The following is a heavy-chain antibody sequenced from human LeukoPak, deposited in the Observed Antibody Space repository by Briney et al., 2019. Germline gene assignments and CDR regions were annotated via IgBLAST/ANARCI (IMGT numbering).Heavy chain of an antibody. D-gene: IGHD1-26*01. V-gene: IGHV1-18*01. CDR1: GYTFTSYG. CDR2: ISAYNGNT. J-gene: IGHJ5*02. Sequence: ASVKVSFKASGYTFTSYGISWVRQAPGQGLEWMGWISAYNGNTNYAQKLQGRVTMTTDTSTSTAYMELRSLRSDDTAVYYCARVVGATSHNWFDPWGQGTLVTVSS. CDR3: ARVVGATSHNWFDP.